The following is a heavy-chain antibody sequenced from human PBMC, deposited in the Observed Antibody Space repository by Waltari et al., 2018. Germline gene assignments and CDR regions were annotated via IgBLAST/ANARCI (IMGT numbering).Heavy chain of an antibody. J-gene: IGHJ4*02. CDR3: ARSEEPYYFDY. Sequence: QVQLQESGPGLVKPSETLSLTCTVSGGSISSYYWSWIRQPPGKGLEWIGYIYYSGSTNYNPSLKSRVTISVDTSKNQFSLKLSSVTAADTAVYYCARSEEPYYFDYWGQGTLVTVSS. V-gene: IGHV4-59*08. CDR2: IYYSGST. CDR1: GGSISSYY. D-gene: IGHD1-26*01.